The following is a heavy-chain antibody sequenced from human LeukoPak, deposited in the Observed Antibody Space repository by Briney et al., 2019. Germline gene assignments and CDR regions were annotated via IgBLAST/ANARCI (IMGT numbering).Heavy chain of an antibody. CDR3: ARVPSVIDAFGI. CDR1: GGSISSGGYY. D-gene: IGHD2-21*01. J-gene: IGHJ3*02. CDR2: IYYTGST. V-gene: IGHV4-31*03. Sequence: SQTLSLTCTVSGGSISSGGYYWSWIRQHPGKGLEWIAYIYYTGSTYYNPSLKSRLTISVDRSKNQSSLRLSSMTAADTAVYYCARVPSVIDAFGIWGQGTMVTVSS.